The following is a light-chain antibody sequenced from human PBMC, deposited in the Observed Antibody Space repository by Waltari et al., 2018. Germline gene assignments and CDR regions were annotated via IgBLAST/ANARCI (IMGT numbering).Light chain of an antibody. V-gene: IGKV2-30*02. CDR2: KVS. CDR3: MQGTHWPPT. J-gene: IGKJ4*01. CDR1: QSLVHSDGNTY. Sequence: VVMTQSPLSLPVTLGQPASISCRSTQSLVHSDGNTYLNWYQQRPGQSPRRLIYKVSNRDSGVPDKFSVSGSGNDFTLKISRVEPEDVGVYYCMQGTHWPPTFGGGNKVEI.